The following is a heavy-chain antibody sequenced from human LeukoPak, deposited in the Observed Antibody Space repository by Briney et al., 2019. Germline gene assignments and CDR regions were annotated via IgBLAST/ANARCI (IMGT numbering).Heavy chain of an antibody. CDR2: INSDGSST. Sequence: PGGSLRLSCAASGFTFSSYWMHWVRQAAGKGLVWGSRINSDGSSTSYADSVKGRFTISRDNAKNTLYLQMNSLRAEDTAVYYCARDRGYSGPGPSDYWGQGTLVTVSS. D-gene: IGHD5-12*01. V-gene: IGHV3-74*01. CDR3: ARDRGYSGPGPSDY. J-gene: IGHJ4*02. CDR1: GFTFSSYW.